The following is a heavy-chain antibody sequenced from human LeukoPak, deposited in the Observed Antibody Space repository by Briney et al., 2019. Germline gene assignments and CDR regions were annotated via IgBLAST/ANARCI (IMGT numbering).Heavy chain of an antibody. Sequence: SETLSLTCSVSGGSISSSSYHWGWIRQPPGKGLEWIGSIYYSGSTYYNPSLKSRVTISVDTSKNQFSLKLSSVTAADTAVYYCARLYDFWSGYSYYYYYYMDVWGKGTTVTVSS. CDR3: ARLYDFWSGYSYYYYYYMDV. CDR1: GGSISSSSYH. CDR2: IYYSGST. V-gene: IGHV4-39*07. J-gene: IGHJ6*03. D-gene: IGHD3-3*01.